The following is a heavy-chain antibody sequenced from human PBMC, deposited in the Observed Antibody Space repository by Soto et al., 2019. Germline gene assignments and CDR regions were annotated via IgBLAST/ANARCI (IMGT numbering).Heavy chain of an antibody. CDR3: ARDRGGYSGYDWYYYGMDV. CDR2: IYYSGST. D-gene: IGHD5-12*01. Sequence: SETLSLTCTVSGGSISSCYWSWIRQPPGKGLEWIGYIYYSGSTNYNPSLKSRVTISVDTSKNQFSLKLSSVTAADTAVYYCARDRGGYSGYDWYYYGMDVWGQGTTVTVSS. V-gene: IGHV4-59*01. J-gene: IGHJ6*02. CDR1: GGSISSCY.